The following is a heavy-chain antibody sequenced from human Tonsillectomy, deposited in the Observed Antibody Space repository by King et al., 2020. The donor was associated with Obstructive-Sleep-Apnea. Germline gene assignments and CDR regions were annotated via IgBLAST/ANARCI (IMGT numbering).Heavy chain of an antibody. D-gene: IGHD2-2*01. V-gene: IGHV1-69*01. CDR3: ARDRGYCSSTSCPLGFDY. CDR1: GGTFSSYA. CDR2: IIPIFGTA. J-gene: IGHJ4*02. Sequence: AQLVQSGAEVKKPGSSVKVSFKASGGTFSSYAISWVRQAPGQGLEWMGGIIPIFGTANYAQKFQVRVTITADESTSTAYMELSSLRSEDTAVYYCARDRGYCSSTSCPLGFDYWGQGTLVTVSS.